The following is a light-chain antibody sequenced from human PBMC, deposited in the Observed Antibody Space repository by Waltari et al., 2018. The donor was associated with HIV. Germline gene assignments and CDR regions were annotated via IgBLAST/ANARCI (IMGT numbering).Light chain of an antibody. CDR3: SSYTNRVTWV. Sequence: QSALTQPAFVSGSRGESITISCTGTGSDVGGYNYVSWYQQQPGKAPKLLIYAVSNRPAGVSNRFSCSKSGNTASLTVSGLQTEDEADYYCSSYTNRVTWVFGGGTRLTVL. CDR1: GSDVGGYNY. J-gene: IGLJ3*02. CDR2: AVS. V-gene: IGLV2-14*01.